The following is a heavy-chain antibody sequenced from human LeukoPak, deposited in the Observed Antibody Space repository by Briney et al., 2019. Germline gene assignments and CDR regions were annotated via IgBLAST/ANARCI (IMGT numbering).Heavy chain of an antibody. CDR3: AITVTTSTYYFDY. D-gene: IGHD4-11*01. V-gene: IGHV3-66*01. Sequence: ETLSLTCAVYGGSFSGYYWSWIRQPPGKGLEWVSVIYSGGSTYYADSVKGRFTISRDNSKNTLYLQMNSLRAEDTAVYYCAITVTTSTYYFDYWGQGTLVTVSS. CDR1: GGSFSGYY. J-gene: IGHJ4*02. CDR2: IYSGGST.